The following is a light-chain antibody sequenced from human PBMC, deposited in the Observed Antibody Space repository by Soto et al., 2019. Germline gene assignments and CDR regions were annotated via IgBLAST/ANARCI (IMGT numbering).Light chain of an antibody. J-gene: IGKJ1*01. CDR2: GAS. CDR1: QSFTSTS. CDR3: QQYDSSPRT. Sequence: EIVLTQSAGTLSLSPGERATLSCRASQSFTSTSLAWYQQKPGQAPRLLISGASRRAAGIPDRFSGSGSGTDFTLTISRLESEDLAVYYCQQYDSSPRTFGQGTKVDIK. V-gene: IGKV3-20*01.